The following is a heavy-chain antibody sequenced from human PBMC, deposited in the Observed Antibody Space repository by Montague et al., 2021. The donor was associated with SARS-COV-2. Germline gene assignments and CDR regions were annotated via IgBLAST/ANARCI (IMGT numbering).Heavy chain of an antibody. Sequence: SDTLSLTRTVSGGSISTEYCNWIRMFQGQGMDWIGYIDYNGSNNXNHPLQSRVIITVDRSKIQFSLKLNSVTAADTAIYYCARLPYDNSYGMDVWGQGTTGTLS. CDR2: IDYNGSN. D-gene: IGHD3-9*01. J-gene: IGHJ6*02. CDR3: ARLPYDNSYGMDV. CDR1: GGSISTEY. V-gene: IGHV4-59*07.